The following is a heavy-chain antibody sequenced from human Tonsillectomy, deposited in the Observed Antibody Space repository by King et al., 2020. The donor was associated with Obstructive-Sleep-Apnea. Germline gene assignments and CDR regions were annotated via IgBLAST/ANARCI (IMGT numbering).Heavy chain of an antibody. CDR2: IYSSGST. D-gene: IGHD1-26*01. J-gene: IGHJ4*02. CDR1: GGSFSHYY. CDR3: AAGGTSVRVFDY. V-gene: IGHV4-59*01. Sequence: QLQESGPGLVKPSETLSLTCTVSGGSFSHYYWSWIRQPPGKGLEWIGYIYSSGSTSYNPSLKSRVTISLDTSKNQFSLKLSSVTAADTAVYYCAAGGTSVRVFDYWGQGTLVTVSS.